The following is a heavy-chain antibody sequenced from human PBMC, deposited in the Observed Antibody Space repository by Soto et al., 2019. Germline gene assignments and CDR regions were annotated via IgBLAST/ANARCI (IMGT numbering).Heavy chain of an antibody. CDR2: ISGSGGST. D-gene: IGHD6-13*01. Sequence: GGSLRLSCAASGFTFSSYAMSWVRQAPGKGLEWVSAISGSGGSTYYADSVKGRFTISRDNSKNTLYLQMNSLRAEDMAVYYCAMSGYSSSWYPWKWFDPWGQGTPVTVSS. CDR1: GFTFSSYA. J-gene: IGHJ5*02. V-gene: IGHV3-23*01. CDR3: AMSGYSSSWYPWKWFDP.